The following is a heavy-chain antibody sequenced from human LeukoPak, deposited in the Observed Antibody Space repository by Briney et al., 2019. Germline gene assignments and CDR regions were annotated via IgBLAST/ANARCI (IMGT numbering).Heavy chain of an antibody. J-gene: IGHJ6*02. V-gene: IGHV3-74*01. CDR1: GFTFTSYW. D-gene: IGHD3/OR15-3a*01. CDR3: ARILEGYYYFGLDD. CDR2: IDGDGSSR. Sequence: GGSLRLSCAASGFTFTSYWIHWVRQVPGKGLEWVSRIDGDGSSRSYADSVQGRFTISRDNGKKTVFLQMNSLSAEDTAVYYCARILEGYYYFGLDDWGQGTTVIVSS.